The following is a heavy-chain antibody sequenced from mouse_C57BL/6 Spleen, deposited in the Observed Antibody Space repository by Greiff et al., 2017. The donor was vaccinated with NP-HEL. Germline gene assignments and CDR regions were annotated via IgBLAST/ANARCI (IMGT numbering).Heavy chain of an antibody. J-gene: IGHJ2*01. CDR3: ARSGGSSYNFDY. CDR2: IDPSDSYT. CDR1: GYTFTSYW. D-gene: IGHD1-1*01. V-gene: IGHV1-50*01. Sequence: QVQLQQPRAELVKPGASVKLSCKASGYTFTSYWMQWVKQRPGQGLEWIGEIDPSDSYTNYNQKFKGKATLTVDTSSSTAYMQLSSLTSEDSAVYYCARSGGSSYNFDYWGQGTTLTVSS.